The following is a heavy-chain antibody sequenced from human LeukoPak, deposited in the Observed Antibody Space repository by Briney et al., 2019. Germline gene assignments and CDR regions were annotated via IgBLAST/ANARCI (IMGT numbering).Heavy chain of an antibody. Sequence: GGSLRLSCAASGFTFSSYAMHWVRQAPGKGLEWVAVISYDGSNKYYADSVKGRFTISRDNSNNTLYLQMNSLRAEDTAVYYCAPARLWLLGWGQGTLVTVSS. J-gene: IGHJ4*02. V-gene: IGHV3-30*04. CDR3: APARLWLLG. CDR1: GFTFSSYA. CDR2: ISYDGSNK. D-gene: IGHD5-18*01.